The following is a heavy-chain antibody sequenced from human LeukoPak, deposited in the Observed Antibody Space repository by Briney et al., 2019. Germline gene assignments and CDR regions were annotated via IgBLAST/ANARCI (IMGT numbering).Heavy chain of an antibody. CDR2: ISAYNGNT. J-gene: IGHJ4*02. D-gene: IGHD6-13*01. CDR3: ARDLRGGSSSWLPFWTL. Sequence: ASVKVSCKASGYTFTSYGISWVRQAPGQGLEWMGWISAYNGNTNYAQKLQGRVTMTTDTSTSTAYMELRSLRSDDTAVYYCARDLRGGSSSWLPFWTLWGQGTLVTASS. V-gene: IGHV1-18*01. CDR1: GYTFTSYG.